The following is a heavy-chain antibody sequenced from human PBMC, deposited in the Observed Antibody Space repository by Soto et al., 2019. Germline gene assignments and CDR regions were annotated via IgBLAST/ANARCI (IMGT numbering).Heavy chain of an antibody. CDR1: GYTFTSYD. CDR3: AREKTSYGMDV. Sequence: QVQLVQSGAEVKKPGASVKVSCKASGYTFTSYDINWVRQATGQGLEWMGWMKPNSGNTGYAQKFQGRVTMTRNTSKSTAYMGLSSLRSEDTAVSYCAREKTSYGMDVWGQGTTVTVSS. J-gene: IGHJ6*02. CDR2: MKPNSGNT. V-gene: IGHV1-8*01.